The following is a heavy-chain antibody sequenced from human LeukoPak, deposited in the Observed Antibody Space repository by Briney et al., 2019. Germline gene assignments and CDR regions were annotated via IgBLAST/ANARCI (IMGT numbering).Heavy chain of an antibody. V-gene: IGHV1-8*01. J-gene: IGHJ5*02. CDR1: GYTFTSYD. CDR3: ARQRRITMVRGVITWFDP. CDR2: MNPNSGNT. D-gene: IGHD3-10*01. Sequence: ASVKVSCKASGYTFTSYDINWVRQATGQGLEWMGWMNPNSGNTGYAQKFQGRVTMTRNTSISTAYMELSSLRSEDTAVYYCARQRRITMVRGVITWFDPWGQGTLVTVSS.